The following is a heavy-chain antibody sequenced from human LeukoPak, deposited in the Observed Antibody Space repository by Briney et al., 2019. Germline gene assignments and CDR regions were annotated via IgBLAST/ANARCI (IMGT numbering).Heavy chain of an antibody. Sequence: GGSLRLSCAASGFTFSSYAMSWVRQAPGKGLEWVSGISWNSGSIGYADSVKGRFTISRDNAKNSLYLQMNSLRAEDMALYYCAKVSSPDPDWYFDLWGRGTLVTVSS. CDR2: ISWNSGSI. D-gene: IGHD3-10*01. CDR1: GFTFSSYA. J-gene: IGHJ2*01. CDR3: AKVSSPDPDWYFDL. V-gene: IGHV3-9*03.